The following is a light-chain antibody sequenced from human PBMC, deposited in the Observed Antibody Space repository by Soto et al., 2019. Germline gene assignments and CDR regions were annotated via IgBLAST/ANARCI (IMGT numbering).Light chain of an antibody. V-gene: IGLV2-8*01. CDR2: EVS. Sequence: QSALTQPPSASGSPGQSVTISCTGTSSDVGGYNYVSWYQQHPGKAPKLMIYEVSKRPSGVPDRFSGSKSGNTASLTVSGLQAEEEADYYCSSYAGSNNVVFGGGTKLPVL. CDR1: SSDVGGYNY. J-gene: IGLJ2*01. CDR3: SSYAGSNNVV.